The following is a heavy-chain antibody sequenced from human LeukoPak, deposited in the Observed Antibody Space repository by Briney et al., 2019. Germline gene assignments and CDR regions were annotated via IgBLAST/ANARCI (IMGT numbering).Heavy chain of an antibody. Sequence: PGGSLRLSCAASGFTFSSYAMTWVRQAPGKGLEWVSGVSGSGGSTYYADSVKGRFTISRDNSKNTLYLQMNSLRAEDTAVYYCAKLTVRSSGYYFDYWGQGTLVTVSS. V-gene: IGHV3-23*01. J-gene: IGHJ4*02. D-gene: IGHD3-22*01. CDR1: GFTFSSYA. CDR2: VSGSGGST. CDR3: AKLTVRSSGYYFDY.